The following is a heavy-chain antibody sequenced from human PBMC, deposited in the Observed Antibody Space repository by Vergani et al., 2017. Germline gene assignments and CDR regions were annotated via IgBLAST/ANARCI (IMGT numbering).Heavy chain of an antibody. CDR1: GFTFSSYA. CDR3: AREWIAAAGTGAYFDY. V-gene: IGHV3-30-3*01. J-gene: IGHJ4*02. Sequence: QVQLVESGGGVVQPGRSLRLSCAASGFTFSSYAMHWVRQAPGKGLEWVAVISYDGSNKYYAGSVKGRFTISRDNSKNTLYLQMNSLRAEDTAVYYCAREWIAAAGTGAYFDYWGQGTLVTVSS. CDR2: ISYDGSNK. D-gene: IGHD6-13*01.